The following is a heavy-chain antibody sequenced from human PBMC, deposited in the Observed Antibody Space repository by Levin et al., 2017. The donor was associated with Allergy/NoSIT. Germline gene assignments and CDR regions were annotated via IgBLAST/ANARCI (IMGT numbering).Heavy chain of an antibody. Sequence: ASVKVSCKASGYTFTGYYMHWVRQAPGQGLEWMGWINPNSGGTNYAQKFQGRVTMTRDTSISTAYMELSRLRSDDTAVYYCARDRLDSVVTHDAFDIWGQGTMVTVSS. V-gene: IGHV1-2*02. CDR2: INPNSGGT. D-gene: IGHD4-23*01. J-gene: IGHJ3*02. CDR1: GYTFTGYY. CDR3: ARDRLDSVVTHDAFDI.